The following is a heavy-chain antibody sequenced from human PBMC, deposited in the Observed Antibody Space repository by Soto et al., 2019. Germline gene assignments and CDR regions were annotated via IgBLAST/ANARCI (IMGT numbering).Heavy chain of an antibody. V-gene: IGHV4-59*01. CDR3: ARDKYYDSTGTFDF. J-gene: IGHJ4*02. Sequence: ASETLSLTCTVSGASITSYFWTWIRQPPGKGLEWIGYIYHRGNTNYNPSLKSRVTFSVDTSKNQFSMKLSSVTAADTAVYYCARDKYYDSTGTFDFWGQGTLVTVSS. CDR1: GASITSYF. D-gene: IGHD3-22*01. CDR2: IYHRGNT.